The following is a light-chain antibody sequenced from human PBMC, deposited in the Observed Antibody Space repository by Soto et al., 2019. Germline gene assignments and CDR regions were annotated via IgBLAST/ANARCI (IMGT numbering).Light chain of an antibody. CDR2: GVS. CDR3: QQYIDSPRT. J-gene: IGKJ1*01. V-gene: IGKV3-20*01. CDR1: QTVNRNY. Sequence: EIVLTQSPGTLALSLGDGATLSCRASQTVNRNYLAWYHQKPGQPPRLLIYGVSNRATGVPDRFSGGGSGTEFTLTIVRLEXXXFGTYYCQQYIDSPRTFGQGTRVEVK.